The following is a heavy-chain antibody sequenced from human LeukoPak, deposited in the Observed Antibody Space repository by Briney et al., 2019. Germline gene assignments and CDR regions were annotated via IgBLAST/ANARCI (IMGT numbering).Heavy chain of an antibody. CDR3: ARGDYYDGGGRNWFDP. CDR1: GGSMSHYY. CDR2: IHTSGTT. D-gene: IGHD3-16*01. J-gene: IGHJ5*02. Sequence: SETLSPTCSVSGGSMSHYYWGFIRKPAGKGLERIGRIHTSGTTYFNPSLKSRVTMSVDTSRNQFSLRLASMTAADTAVYFCARGDYYDGGGRNWFDPWGQGTLVTVSS. V-gene: IGHV4-4*07.